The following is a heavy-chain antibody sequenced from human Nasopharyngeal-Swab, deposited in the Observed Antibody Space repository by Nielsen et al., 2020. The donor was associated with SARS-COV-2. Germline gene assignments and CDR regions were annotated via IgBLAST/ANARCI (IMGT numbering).Heavy chain of an antibody. D-gene: IGHD1-7*01. V-gene: IGHV3-30*18. CDR3: AKNGDNWNYDDLGYYYMDV. Sequence: GGSLRLSCAASGFTFSSYGMHWVRQAPGKGLEWVAVISYDGSNKYYADSVKGRSTIPRDNSKNTLFLQMNSLRAEDTAVYYCAKNGDNWNYDDLGYYYMDVWGKGTTVTVSS. CDR1: GFTFSSYG. CDR2: ISYDGSNK. J-gene: IGHJ6*03.